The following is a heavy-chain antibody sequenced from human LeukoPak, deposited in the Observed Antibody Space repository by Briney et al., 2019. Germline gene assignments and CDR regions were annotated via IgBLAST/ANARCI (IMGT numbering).Heavy chain of an antibody. V-gene: IGHV1-2*02. Sequence: GASVKVSCKASGYTFTGYYMHWVRQAPGQGLEWMGWINPNSGGTNYAQKFQGRVTMTRDTSISTAYMELRSLRPDDTAMYYCARDGHRRYYYDSSSREHAFDIWGQGTMVTVSS. CDR2: INPNSGGT. CDR3: ARDGHRRYYYDSSSREHAFDI. J-gene: IGHJ3*02. CDR1: GYTFTGYY. D-gene: IGHD3-22*01.